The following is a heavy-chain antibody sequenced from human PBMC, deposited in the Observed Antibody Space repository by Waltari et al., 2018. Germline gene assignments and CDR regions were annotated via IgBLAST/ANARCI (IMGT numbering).Heavy chain of an antibody. CDR3: AREGREMAYNI. J-gene: IGHJ3*02. D-gene: IGHD1-26*01. CDR1: GFTVSSNY. CDR2: IYSGGST. V-gene: IGHV3-53*02. Sequence: EVQLVETGGGLIQPGGSLRLSCAASGFTVSSNYMSWVRQAPGKGLEWVAVIYSGGSTYYADSVKGRFTISRDNSKNTLYLQMNSLRAEDTAVYYCAREGREMAYNIWGQGTMVTVSS.